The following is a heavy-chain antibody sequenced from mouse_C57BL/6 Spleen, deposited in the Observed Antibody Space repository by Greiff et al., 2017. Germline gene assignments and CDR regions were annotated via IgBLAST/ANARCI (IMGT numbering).Heavy chain of an antibody. CDR2: IDPSDSYT. V-gene: IGHV1-50*01. CDR3: ARSPSPGYYYGSSPFAY. CDR1: GYTFTSYW. D-gene: IGHD1-1*01. J-gene: IGHJ3*01. Sequence: QVQLQQPGAELVKPGASVKLSCKASGYTFTSYWMQWVKQRPGQGLEWIGEIDPSDSYTNYNQKFKGKATLTVDTSSSTAYMQLSSLTSEDSAVYYCARSPSPGYYYGSSPFAYWGQGTLVTVSA.